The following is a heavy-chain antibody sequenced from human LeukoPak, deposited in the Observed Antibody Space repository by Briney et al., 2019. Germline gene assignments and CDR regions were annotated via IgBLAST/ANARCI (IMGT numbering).Heavy chain of an antibody. V-gene: IGHV3-53*01. CDR1: GFTVSSNY. CDR3: ARGPRMTSHFDWLRVDY. J-gene: IGHJ4*02. Sequence: GGSLRLSCAASGFTVSSNYMSWVRQAPGKGLEWVSVIYSGCSTYYADSVKGRFTISRDNSKNTLYLQMNSLRAEDTAVYYCARGPRMTSHFDWLRVDYWGQGTLVTVSS. D-gene: IGHD3-9*01. CDR2: IYSGCST.